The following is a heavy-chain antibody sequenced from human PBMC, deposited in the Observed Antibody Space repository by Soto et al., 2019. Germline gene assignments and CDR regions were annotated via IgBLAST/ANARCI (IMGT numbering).Heavy chain of an antibody. CDR2: ISYSRNT. Sequence: QVQLQQSGPGLVKPSETMSLPCTISGDSINNYFWNWIRQTQGKGLEWIGYISYSRNTSYNPTLQRRVTMSSDTSKNHFSLKLSSATAADTAVYYCARARQRDTGRGLDVWGQGTTVTVSS. J-gene: IGHJ6*02. CDR1: GDSINNYF. D-gene: IGHD5-18*01. CDR3: ARARQRDTGRGLDV. V-gene: IGHV4-59*01.